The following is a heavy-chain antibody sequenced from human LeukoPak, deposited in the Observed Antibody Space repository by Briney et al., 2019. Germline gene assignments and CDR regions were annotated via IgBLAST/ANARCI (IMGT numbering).Heavy chain of an antibody. D-gene: IGHD3-16*01. Sequence: PSETLSLTCTVSNGSISSYYSSWIRQPPRKRPKWIGYIDYSGNTHFSPSLRSRSTMSLDTSMRQFFLRLSSVTAADSAVYFCARGDYIRGNIHYNAEYFQHWGQGIPVTVSS. CDR3: ARGDYIRGNIHYNAEYFQH. CDR1: NGSISSYY. V-gene: IGHV4-59*01. J-gene: IGHJ1*01. CDR2: IDYSGNT.